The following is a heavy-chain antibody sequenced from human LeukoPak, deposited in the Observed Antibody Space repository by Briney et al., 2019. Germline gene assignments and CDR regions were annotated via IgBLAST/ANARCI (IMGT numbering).Heavy chain of an antibody. CDR3: AKAASNYCSSTSCYAPRPYYSYGMDV. CDR1: GFTFSSYA. J-gene: IGHJ6*02. V-gene: IGHV3-23*01. Sequence: GGSLRLSCAASGFTFSSYAMSWVRQAPGKGLEWVSAISGSGGSTYYADSVKGRFTISRDNSKSTVYLQMNSLKAEDTAVYYCAKAASNYCSSTSCYAPRPYYSYGMDVWGQGTTVTVSS. D-gene: IGHD2-2*01. CDR2: ISGSGGST.